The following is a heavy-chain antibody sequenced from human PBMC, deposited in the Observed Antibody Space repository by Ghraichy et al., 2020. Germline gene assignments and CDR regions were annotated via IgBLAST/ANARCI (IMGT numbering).Heavy chain of an antibody. Sequence: SETLSLTCTVSGGSINSYYWNWIRQPPGKGLEWIWYIYYSGSTNYNSSLKSRVTISVDPSKNQFSLKLSSVTAADTAVYYCARDVVPSATKYGLDVWGQGTTVTVSS. CDR1: GGSINSYY. D-gene: IGHD2-2*01. CDR3: ARDVVPSATKYGLDV. V-gene: IGHV4-59*01. J-gene: IGHJ6*02. CDR2: IYYSGST.